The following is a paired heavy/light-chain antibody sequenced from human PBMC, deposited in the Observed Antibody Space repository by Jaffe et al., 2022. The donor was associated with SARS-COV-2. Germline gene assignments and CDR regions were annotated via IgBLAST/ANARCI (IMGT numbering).Light chain of an antibody. CDR2: FGS. Sequence: DIVVTQSPLSLPVTPGEPASISCRSGQSLLQSNGYNHLGWYLQKPGQSPQLLIYFGSNRASGVPDRFSGSGSGTDFTLKISRVEAEDVGVYYCMQALQNPITFGQGTRLEIK. CDR1: QSLLQSNGYNH. V-gene: IGKV2-28*01. CDR3: MQALQNPIT. J-gene: IGKJ5*01.
Heavy chain of an antibody. Sequence: EVQLVESGGGLVQPGGSLRLSCAASGFTFSSHWMGWVRQAPGMRLEWVANIVQDGSEKFYVDSMRGRFTISRDNARNLLYLQMNSLRAEDTAVYYCARAHNAVFDIWGRGTMVTVFS. CDR1: GFTFSSHW. J-gene: IGHJ3*02. CDR3: ARAHNAVFDI. CDR2: IVQDGSEK. V-gene: IGHV3-7*01. D-gene: IGHD2-8*01.